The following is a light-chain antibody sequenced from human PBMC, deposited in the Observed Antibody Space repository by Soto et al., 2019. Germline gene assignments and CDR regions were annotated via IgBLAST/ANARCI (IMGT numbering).Light chain of an antibody. CDR2: EVR. J-gene: IGLJ3*02. Sequence: QSVLTQPASVSGSLGQSITISCTGSNRDIGAYNLVSWYQQYPDTAPKLIIYEVRNRPSGVSYRFTGSRSGNTAFLTISALQADDESTFYCSSYTTTSTLLFGGGTKVTVL. V-gene: IGLV2-14*01. CDR1: NRDIGAYNL. CDR3: SSYTTTSTLL.